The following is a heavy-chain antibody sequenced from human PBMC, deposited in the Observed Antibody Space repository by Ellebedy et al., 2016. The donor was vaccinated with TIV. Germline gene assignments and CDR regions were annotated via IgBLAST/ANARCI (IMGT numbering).Heavy chain of an antibody. CDR1: GFTFSRDG. Sequence: GESLKISCAASGFTFSRDGMHWVRQAPGKGLEGVAVIWHDGSKKYYADSVKGRFTISRDNSKNTLYLQMNSLGAEDTAVYYCAKASSRGGGWDCWGQGILVTVSS. D-gene: IGHD2-15*01. V-gene: IGHV3-33*06. J-gene: IGHJ4*02. CDR2: IWHDGSKK. CDR3: AKASSRGGGWDC.